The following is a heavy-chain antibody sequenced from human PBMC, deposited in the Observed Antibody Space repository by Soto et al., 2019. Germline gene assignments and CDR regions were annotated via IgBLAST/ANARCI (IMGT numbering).Heavy chain of an antibody. D-gene: IGHD1-1*01. CDR1: GASFSDSY. V-gene: IGHV4-34*01. J-gene: IGHJ2*01. CDR3: AREVPSRYFDL. CDR2: INHSGST. Sequence: QVRLQQWGAGLLKPSETLSLTCAVYGASFSDSYWNWIRQPPGKGLEWIGEINHSGSTIYNTSLESRVTISLDQSRKQFTLKMRSATAADTAVYYCAREVPSRYFDLWGRGTPVTVSS.